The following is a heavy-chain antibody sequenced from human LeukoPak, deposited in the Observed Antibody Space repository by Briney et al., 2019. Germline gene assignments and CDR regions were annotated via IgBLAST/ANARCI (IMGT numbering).Heavy chain of an antibody. CDR3: ARQPGGYSGPFDY. CDR1: GGSISSSTYY. Sequence: SETLSLICSVSGGSISSSTYYWGWIRQPPGKGLEWVARVYYSGSTYYNPSLESQVTMSVDTSKNQFSLKLSSVTAADTAVYYCARQPGGYSGPFDYWGQGTLVTVSS. V-gene: IGHV4-39*01. CDR2: VYYSGST. J-gene: IGHJ4*02. D-gene: IGHD5-12*01.